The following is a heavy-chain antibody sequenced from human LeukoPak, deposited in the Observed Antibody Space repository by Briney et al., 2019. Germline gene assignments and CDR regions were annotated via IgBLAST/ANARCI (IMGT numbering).Heavy chain of an antibody. Sequence: GASVKDSFKASGYTFTNYGISWVRPAPGQGVEWLGWISAYNGDTNYAQKAQGTVTMTIDTTTDTAYMEVSSLRSDDRAVYYCVRDSQWLVAHHFDYWGQGTLVTVSS. D-gene: IGHD6-19*01. CDR1: GYTFTNYG. V-gene: IGHV1-18*01. CDR2: ISAYNGDT. J-gene: IGHJ4*02. CDR3: VRDSQWLVAHHFDY.